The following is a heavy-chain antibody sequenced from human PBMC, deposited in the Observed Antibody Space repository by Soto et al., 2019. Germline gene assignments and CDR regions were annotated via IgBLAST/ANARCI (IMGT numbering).Heavy chain of an antibody. CDR1: GYAFTTYG. CDR2: ISAHNGST. CDR3: ARGRYGDY. D-gene: IGHD1-1*01. J-gene: IGHJ4*02. V-gene: IGHV1-18*01. Sequence: QVHLVQSGAEVKKPGASVKVSCKGSGYAFTTYGITWVRQAPGQGLEWMGWISAHNGSTNYAQKLQGRVTVTRETSTSTAYMELRSLRSDDTAVYYCARGRYGDYWGQGALVTVSS.